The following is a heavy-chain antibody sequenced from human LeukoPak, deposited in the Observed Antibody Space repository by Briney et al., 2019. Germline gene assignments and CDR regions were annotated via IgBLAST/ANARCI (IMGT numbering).Heavy chain of an antibody. J-gene: IGHJ4*02. CDR2: ISPGGGPT. V-gene: IGHV3-23*01. D-gene: IGHD5-18*01. CDR1: GFPFSSHG. Sequence: GGSLRLSCAGSGFPFSSHGMNWVRQAPGKGLEWVSGISPGGGPTYYADSVKGRFTISRDNSKDTLYLQMNSLRAEDAAIYYCAKGRTGFSYGYGIDYWGQGTLVTVSS. CDR3: AKGRTGFSYGYGIDY.